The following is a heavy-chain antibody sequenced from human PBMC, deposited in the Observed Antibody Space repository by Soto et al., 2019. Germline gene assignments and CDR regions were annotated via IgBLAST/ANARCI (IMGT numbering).Heavy chain of an antibody. Sequence: SETLSITCTVSGGSISSYYWSWIRQPPGKGLEWIGYIYYSGSTNYNPSLKSRVTISVDTSKNQFSLKLSSVTAADTAVYYCAREGPAATGHDYYCYHLAVWGQGTTVTVSS. J-gene: IGHJ6*03. D-gene: IGHD2-2*01. CDR1: GGSISSYY. CDR3: AREGPAATGHDYYCYHLAV. V-gene: IGHV4-59*01. CDR2: IYYSGST.